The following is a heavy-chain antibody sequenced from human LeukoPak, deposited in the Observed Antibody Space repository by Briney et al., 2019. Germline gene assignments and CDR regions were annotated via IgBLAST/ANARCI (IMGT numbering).Heavy chain of an antibody. CDR1: GFTFNTFN. CDR2: ITSGGDYI. D-gene: IGHD3-9*01. V-gene: IGHV3-21*01. Sequence: GGSLRLSCAASGFTFNTFNMNWVRQAPGKGLEWVTSITSGGDYIYYADSVKGRFTTSRDNAKNSLSLQLNSLRVEDTAVYYCARGHYDVLAASYKWTPDYWGQGTLVTVSS. CDR3: ARGHYDVLAASYKWTPDY. J-gene: IGHJ4*02.